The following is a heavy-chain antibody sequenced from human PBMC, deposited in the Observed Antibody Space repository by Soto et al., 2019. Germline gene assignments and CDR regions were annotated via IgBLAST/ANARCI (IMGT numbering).Heavy chain of an antibody. J-gene: IGHJ6*02. CDR3: ARTSGYCSSTSCSYYYYYGMDV. D-gene: IGHD2-2*01. Sequence: SGPTLVNPTHTLTLTCTFSGFSLSTSGMRVSWIRQPPGKALEWLARIDWDDDKFYSTSLKTRLTISKDTSKNQVVLTMINMDPVDTATYYCARTSGYCSSTSCSYYYYYGMDVWGQGTTVTVSS. CDR1: GFSLSTSGMR. CDR2: IDWDDDK. V-gene: IGHV2-70*04.